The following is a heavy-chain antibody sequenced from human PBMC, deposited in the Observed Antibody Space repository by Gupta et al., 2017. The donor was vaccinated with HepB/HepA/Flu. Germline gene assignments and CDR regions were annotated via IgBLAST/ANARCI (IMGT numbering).Heavy chain of an antibody. J-gene: IGHJ4*02. Sequence: EVQLVESGGGLVKPGGSLRLSCAASGFTFSSYSMNWVRQAPGKGLEWVSSISSSSSYIYYADSVKGRFTISRDNAKNSLYLQMNSLRAEDTAVYYCARDLNDFWSGYFGYWGQGTLVTVSS. V-gene: IGHV3-21*01. CDR2: ISSSSSYI. CDR1: GFTFSSYS. D-gene: IGHD3-3*01. CDR3: ARDLNDFWSGYFGY.